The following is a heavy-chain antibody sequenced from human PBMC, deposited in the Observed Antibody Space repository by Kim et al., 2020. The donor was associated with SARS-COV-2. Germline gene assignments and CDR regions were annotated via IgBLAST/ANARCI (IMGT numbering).Heavy chain of an antibody. CDR2: ISWDSGSS. J-gene: IGHJ2*01. CDR3: AKEPGVLWFGELSGPFDL. Sequence: EWVEGISWDSGSSGYADSVKGRFTISRDNAKNSMYLQMNSQRAEGTALYYCAKEPGVLWFGELSGPFDLWGRGTLVTVSS. D-gene: IGHD3-10*01. V-gene: IGHV3-9*01.